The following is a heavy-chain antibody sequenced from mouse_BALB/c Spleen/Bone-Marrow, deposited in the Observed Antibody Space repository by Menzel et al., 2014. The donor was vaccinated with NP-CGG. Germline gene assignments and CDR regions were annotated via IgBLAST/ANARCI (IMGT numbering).Heavy chain of an antibody. CDR2: IDPSDSET. Sequence: QVQLQQSGAELVKPGAPVKLSCKASGYTFTSYWMNWVKQRPGRGLEWIGRIDPSDSETHYNQKFKDKATLTVDKSSSTAYNQLSSLASEDSAVYYCARALEDGYYYAMDYWGQGTSVTVSS. J-gene: IGHJ4*01. D-gene: IGHD2-3*01. CDR1: GYTFTSYW. CDR3: ARALEDGYYYAMDY. V-gene: IGHV1-74*01.